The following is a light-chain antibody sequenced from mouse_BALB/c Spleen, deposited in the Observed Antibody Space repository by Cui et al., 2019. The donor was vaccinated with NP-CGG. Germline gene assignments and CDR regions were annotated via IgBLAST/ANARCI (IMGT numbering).Light chain of an antibody. V-gene: IGLV1*01. Sequence: QAVLTQEPALTTSPGETVTLTCRSSTGAVTTSNYANWVQEKPDHLFTGLIGGINNRAPGVPARFSGSLIGDKAALTITGAQTEDEAIYFCALWYSNHWVFGGGTKLTVL. J-gene: IGLJ1*01. CDR2: GIN. CDR1: TGAVTTSNY. CDR3: ALWYSNHWV.